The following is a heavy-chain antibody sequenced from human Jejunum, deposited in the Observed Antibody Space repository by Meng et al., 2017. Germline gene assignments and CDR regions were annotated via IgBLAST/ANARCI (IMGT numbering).Heavy chain of an antibody. CDR2: IYHSGRT. J-gene: IGHJ4*02. Sequence: QVHRQESGPGLVKPPGTLSLTCEVSCDSISSTNWWDWLRQPPGKGLEWIGEIYHSGRTNFNPSLESRVTISVDESKNQFSLTLNSVTAADTAVYYCARGVGDIRVGFDYWGQGILVTVSS. D-gene: IGHD5-12*01. CDR3: ARGVGDIRVGFDY. V-gene: IGHV4-4*03. CDR1: CDSISSTNW.